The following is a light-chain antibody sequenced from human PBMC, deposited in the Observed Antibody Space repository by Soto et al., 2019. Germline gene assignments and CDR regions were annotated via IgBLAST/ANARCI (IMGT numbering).Light chain of an antibody. CDR3: QKYNSARP. J-gene: IGKJ1*01. V-gene: IGKV1-27*01. Sequence: DIQMTQSPSSLSASVGDRVTITCRASQGISNYLAWYQQKPRKVPRLLIYAASTLKSGVPSRFSGSGSGTDFTLTISSLQPEDVATHYCQKYNSARPSGQGTKADI. CDR2: AAS. CDR1: QGISNY.